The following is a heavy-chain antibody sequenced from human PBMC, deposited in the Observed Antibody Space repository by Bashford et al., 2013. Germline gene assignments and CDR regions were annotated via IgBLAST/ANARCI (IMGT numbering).Heavy chain of an antibody. D-gene: IGHD6-13*01. CDR2: ISSSSDNI. J-gene: IGHJ1*01. Sequence: VRQAPGKGLEWVSGISSSSDNINYADSVEGRFTISRDNFKNTLYLQMSSLRAEDTGVYYCATDRRPRVAGAGTIGNWGQGPWSPSPQ. CDR3: ATDRRPRVAGAGTIGN. V-gene: IGHV3-21*01.